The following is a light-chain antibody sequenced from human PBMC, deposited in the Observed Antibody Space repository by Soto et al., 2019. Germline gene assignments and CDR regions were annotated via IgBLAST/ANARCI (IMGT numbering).Light chain of an antibody. CDR2: NNN. Sequence: QSVLTQPASVSGAPGQRVTISCTGTSSDIGAGYDVHWYQQLPGAAPKLLIYNNNNRPSGVPDRFSGSNSGTSASLTITGLQAEDEADYYCQSYDSNLRGYVFGTGTKVTVL. CDR1: SSDIGAGYD. V-gene: IGLV1-40*01. CDR3: QSYDSNLRGYV. J-gene: IGLJ1*01.